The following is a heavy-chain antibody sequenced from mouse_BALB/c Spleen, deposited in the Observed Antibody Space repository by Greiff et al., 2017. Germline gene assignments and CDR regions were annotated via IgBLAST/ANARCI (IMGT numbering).Heavy chain of an antibody. CDR2: ISSGGSYT. CDR3: ARGGDELDY. CDR1: GFTFSSYG. V-gene: IGHV5-6*02. Sequence: EVKLMESGGDLVKPGGSLKLSCAASGFTFSSYGMSWVRQTPDKRLEWVATISSGGSYTYYPDSVKGRFTISRDNAKNTLYLQMSSLKSEDTAMYYCARGGDELDYWGQGTSVTVSS. J-gene: IGHJ4*01.